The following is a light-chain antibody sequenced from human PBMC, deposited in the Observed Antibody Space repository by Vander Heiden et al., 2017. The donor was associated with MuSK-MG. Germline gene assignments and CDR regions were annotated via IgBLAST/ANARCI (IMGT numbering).Light chain of an antibody. CDR1: QSVSSSY. Sequence: EIVLTQSPGTLSLSPGERATLSCRASQSVSSSYLAWYQQKPGQAPRLLIYGASSSATGIPDRFSGSGSGTDFTLTISRLEPADFAVSYCHQDALRVSTFGQGTKLEIK. CDR3: HQDALRVST. V-gene: IGKV3-20*01. CDR2: GAS. J-gene: IGKJ2*01.